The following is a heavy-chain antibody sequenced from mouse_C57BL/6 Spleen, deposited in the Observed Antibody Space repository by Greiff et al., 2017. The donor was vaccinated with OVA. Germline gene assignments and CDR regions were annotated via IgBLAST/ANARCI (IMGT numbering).Heavy chain of an antibody. Sequence: DVKLVESGGGLVKPGGSLKLSCAASGFTFSDYGMHWVRQAPEQGLEWVAYISSGSSTIYYADTVKGRFTISRDNAKNTLFLQLTSLRSEDTAMDYCASHYYGSSLFAYWGQGTLVTVSA. D-gene: IGHD1-1*01. CDR1: GFTFSDYG. CDR3: ASHYYGSSLFAY. CDR2: ISSGSSTI. V-gene: IGHV5-17*01. J-gene: IGHJ3*01.